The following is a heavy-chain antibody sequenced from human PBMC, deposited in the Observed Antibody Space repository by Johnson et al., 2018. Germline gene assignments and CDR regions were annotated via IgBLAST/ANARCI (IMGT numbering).Heavy chain of an antibody. CDR3: ARESRRSGDYFYHYMDV. J-gene: IGHJ6*03. V-gene: IGHV4-30-4*01. CDR1: GVSISSGDYY. CDR2: IYYSGGT. D-gene: IGHD1-14*01. Sequence: QEQLQESGPGLVKPSQTLSLTCTVSGVSISSGDYYWSWIRQPPGKGLEWIGYIYYSGGTYYNPSLKSRVTISIDTSKNQFSLKVSSVTAADTAVFYCARESRRSGDYFYHYMDVWGKGTTVTVSS.